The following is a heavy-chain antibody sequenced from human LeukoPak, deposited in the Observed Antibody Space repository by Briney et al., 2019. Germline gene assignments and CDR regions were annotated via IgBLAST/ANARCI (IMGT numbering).Heavy chain of an antibody. J-gene: IGHJ3*02. CDR2: IKQDGSEK. Sequence: GGSLRLSCAASGFTLSGYWMSWVRQAPGKGLEWVANIKQDGSEKYYVDSVKGRFTISRDNAKNSLYLQMNSLRAEDTAVYYCARDLGDYYDSSGYGLDAFDIWGQGTMVTVSS. CDR1: GFTLSGYW. D-gene: IGHD3-22*01. V-gene: IGHV3-7*01. CDR3: ARDLGDYYDSSGYGLDAFDI.